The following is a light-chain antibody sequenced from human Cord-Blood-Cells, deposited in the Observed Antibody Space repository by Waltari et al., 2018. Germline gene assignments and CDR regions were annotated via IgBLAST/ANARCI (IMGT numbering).Light chain of an antibody. J-gene: IGKJ1*01. V-gene: IGKV1-5*03. CDR3: QQYNSYSPT. CDR1: QSISSW. CDR2: KAS. Sequence: DIQRTQPPSTLSASVGDRVTITCRASQSISSWLAWYQQKPGKAPKLLIYKASSLESGVPSRFSGSGAGTEFTLTISSLQPDDFATYYCQQYNSYSPTFGQGTKVEIK.